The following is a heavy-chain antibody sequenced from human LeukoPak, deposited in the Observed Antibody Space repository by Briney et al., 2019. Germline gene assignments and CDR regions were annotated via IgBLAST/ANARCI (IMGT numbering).Heavy chain of an antibody. CDR2: IYYSGST. D-gene: IGHD5-12*01. V-gene: IGHV4-59*12. CDR1: GGSISSYY. Sequence: SETLSLTCTVSGGSISSYYWSWIRQPPGKGLEWIGYIYYSGSTNYNPSLKSRVTISVDTSKNQFSLKLSSVTAADTAVYYCARGELVATIFFDYWGQGTLVTVSS. CDR3: ARGELVATIFFDY. J-gene: IGHJ4*02.